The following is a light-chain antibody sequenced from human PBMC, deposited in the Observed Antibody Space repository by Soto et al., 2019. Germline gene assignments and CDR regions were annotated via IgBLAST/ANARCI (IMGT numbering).Light chain of an antibody. CDR1: HSVITSY. CDR3: QQYGTSPIT. Sequence: EIVLTQSPATLSLSPGEGATLSCRASHSVITSYFAWYQQKPGQAPRLLIYGASNRATDIPDRFSGSGSGTYFTLTISRLETEDFALYYCQQYGTSPITFGGGTKVEIK. V-gene: IGKV3-20*01. J-gene: IGKJ4*01. CDR2: GAS.